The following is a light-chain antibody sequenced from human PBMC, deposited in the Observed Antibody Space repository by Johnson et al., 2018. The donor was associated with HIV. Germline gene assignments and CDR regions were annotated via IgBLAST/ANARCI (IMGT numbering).Light chain of an antibody. V-gene: IGLV1-51*02. CDR1: SSNIGRNA. J-gene: IGLJ1*01. CDR2: ENN. Sequence: QPVLTQPPSSSGTPGQRVTISCSGSSSNIGRNAVNWYQHLPGTAPKLLIYENNKRPSGIPDRFSGSKSGTSATLGITGLQTGDEADYYCGTWDSSLSAFNYVFGTGTKVTVL. CDR3: GTWDSSLSAFNYV.